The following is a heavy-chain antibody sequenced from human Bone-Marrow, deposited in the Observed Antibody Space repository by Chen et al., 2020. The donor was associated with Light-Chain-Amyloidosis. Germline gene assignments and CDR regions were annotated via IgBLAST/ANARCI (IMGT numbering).Heavy chain of an antibody. J-gene: IGHJ4*02. CDR3: ARRRDGYNFDY. CDR2: IYPDDSDA. V-gene: IGHV5-51*01. CDR1: GYTFPNYW. D-gene: IGHD5-12*01. Sequence: EVQLEQSGPEVIKPGESLKISCKGSGYTFPNYWIGWVRQMPGKGLEWMGVIYPDDSDARYSPSFEYQVSNSADKSITTAYLQWRSLTASDTAMYYCARRRDGYNFDYWGQGTLVTVSS.